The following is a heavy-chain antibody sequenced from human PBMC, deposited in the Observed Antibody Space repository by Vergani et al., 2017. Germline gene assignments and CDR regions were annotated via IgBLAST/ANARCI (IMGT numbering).Heavy chain of an antibody. Sequence: QVQLVQSGAEVKKPGSSVTVSCKASGVTFSSYAISWVRQAPGQGLEWMGRIISIFGTANYAKKFQGRVTITADESTRTAYMELSSLRAEDTAVYYCARQTYYYDSSGYGAIDIWGQGTMVTVSS. V-gene: IGHV1-69*13. J-gene: IGHJ3*02. D-gene: IGHD3-22*01. CDR1: GVTFSSYA. CDR3: ARQTYYYDSSGYGAIDI. CDR2: IISIFGTA.